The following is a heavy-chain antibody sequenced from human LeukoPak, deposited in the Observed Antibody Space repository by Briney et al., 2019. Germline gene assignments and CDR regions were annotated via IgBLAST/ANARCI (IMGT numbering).Heavy chain of an antibody. D-gene: IGHD4-17*01. J-gene: IGHJ6*02. CDR2: INHSGST. V-gene: IGHV4-34*01. CDR1: GGSFSGYY. CDR3: ARAPTVKPYYYYYGMDV. Sequence: SETLSLTCAVYGGSFSGYYWSWIRQPPGKGLEWIGEINHSGSTNYNPSLKSRVTISVDTSKNQFSLKLSPVTAADTAVYYCARAPTVKPYYYYYGMDVWGQGTTVTVSS.